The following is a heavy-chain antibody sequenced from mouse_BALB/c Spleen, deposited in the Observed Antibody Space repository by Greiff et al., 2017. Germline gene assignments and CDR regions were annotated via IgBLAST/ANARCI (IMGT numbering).Heavy chain of an antibody. CDR2: IDPANGNT. Sequence: VQLKESGAELVKPGASVKLSCTASGFNIKDTYMHWVKQRPEQGLEWIGRIDPANGNTKYDPKFQGKATITADTSSNTAYLQLSSLTSEDTAVYYCARSGAYYYAMDYWGQGTSVTVSS. CDR1: GFNIKDTY. CDR3: ARSGAYYYAMDY. D-gene: IGHD2-10*01. V-gene: IGHV14-3*02. J-gene: IGHJ4*01.